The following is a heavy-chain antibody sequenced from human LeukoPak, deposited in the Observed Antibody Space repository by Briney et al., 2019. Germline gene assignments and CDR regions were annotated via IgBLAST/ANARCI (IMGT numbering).Heavy chain of an antibody. CDR2: IIPIFGTA. D-gene: IGHD6-19*01. J-gene: IGHJ4*02. CDR3: ASGYSSGWY. CDR1: GYTFTSYG. Sequence: RASVKVSCKASGYTFTSYGISWVRQAPGQGLEWMGGIIPIFGTANYAQKFQGRVTITADESTSTAYMELSSLRSEDTAVYYCASGYSSGWYWGQGTLVTVSS. V-gene: IGHV1-69*13.